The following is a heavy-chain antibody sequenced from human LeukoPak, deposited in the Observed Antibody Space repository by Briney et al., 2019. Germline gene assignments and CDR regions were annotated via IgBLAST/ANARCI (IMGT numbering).Heavy chain of an antibody. Sequence: PGRSLRLSCTASGFTFGDYAMSWVRQAPGKGLEWVGFIRSKAYGGTTEYAASVKGRFTISRDDSKSIAYPQMNSLKTEDTAVYYCTRADIDCSSTSCYLYWGQGTLVTVSS. CDR2: IRSKAYGGTT. CDR1: GFTFGDYA. V-gene: IGHV3-49*04. J-gene: IGHJ4*02. D-gene: IGHD2-2*01. CDR3: TRADIDCSSTSCYLY.